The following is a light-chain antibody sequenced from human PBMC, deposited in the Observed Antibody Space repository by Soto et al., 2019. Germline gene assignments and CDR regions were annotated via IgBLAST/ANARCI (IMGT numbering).Light chain of an antibody. J-gene: IGKJ4*01. CDR2: DAS. V-gene: IGKV3-11*01. CDR1: QSVSGY. CDR3: QQRSNSPYT. Sequence: EIVLTQSPATLSLSPGNRATLSCRASQSVSGYLAWYQQKPGQAPRLLLYDASNRATGIPARFSGSGSGTDFSRTTASLEPEDFAVYYCQQRSNSPYTFGGGTKVEI.